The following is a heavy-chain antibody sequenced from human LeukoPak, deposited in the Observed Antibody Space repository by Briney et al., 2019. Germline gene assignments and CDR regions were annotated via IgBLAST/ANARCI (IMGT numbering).Heavy chain of an antibody. CDR1: GGSISSYY. CDR3: ARAYYDSSGYIPSFDY. CDR2: IYYSGST. J-gene: IGHJ4*02. V-gene: IGHV4-59*12. Sequence: PSETLSLTCTVSGGSISSYYWSWIRQPPGKGLEWIGYIYYSGSTYYNPSLKSRVTISVDTSKNQFSLKLSSVTAADTAVYYCARAYYDSSGYIPSFDYWGQGTLVTVSS. D-gene: IGHD3-22*01.